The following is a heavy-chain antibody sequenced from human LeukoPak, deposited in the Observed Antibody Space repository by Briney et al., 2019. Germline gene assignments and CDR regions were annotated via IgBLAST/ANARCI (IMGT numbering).Heavy chain of an antibody. J-gene: IGHJ5*02. V-gene: IGHV1-2*02. CDR2: ITPNSGGT. Sequence: ASVNVSCKSSVYTFTVYYIHWVRQAPGQGLEWMGWITPNSGGTNYAQKFQGRVTMTRDTSISTVYMELSRLRSDDTAVYYCARDRTDYYDSNAYYPNWFDPWGQGTLVTVSS. CDR1: VYTFTVYY. CDR3: ARDRTDYYDSNAYYPNWFDP. D-gene: IGHD3-22*01.